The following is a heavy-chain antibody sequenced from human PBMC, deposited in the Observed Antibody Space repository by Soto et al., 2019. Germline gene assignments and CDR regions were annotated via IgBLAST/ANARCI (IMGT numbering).Heavy chain of an antibody. CDR3: ASAMTMGWSPQGF. V-gene: IGHV3-21*04. CDR1: VCNFGGYT. CDR2: ISSSDTYI. D-gene: IGHD3-10*01. J-gene: IGHJ4*02. Sequence: PGGSLRLSCACSVCNFGGYTMSCVRQSPGKGLEWVSSISSSDTYIFYADTVKGRFIISRDNAKNSVYLQINRLRTDDTALYYCASAMTMGWSPQGFWGQGTPVIVSS.